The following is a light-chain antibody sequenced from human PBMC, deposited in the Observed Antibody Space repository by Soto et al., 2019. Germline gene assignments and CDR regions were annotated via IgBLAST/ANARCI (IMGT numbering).Light chain of an antibody. CDR3: QKYSSVPV. CDR1: QGIRNF. J-gene: IGKJ3*01. Sequence: DIQXTXXPXSXSASVGDRVTITCRASQGIRNFVAWYQQKPGKAPKLLIYAASTLQSGVPSRFSGSGSGTDFTLTINSLQPEDVATYSCQKYSSVPVFGPGTKVEIK. CDR2: AAS. V-gene: IGKV1-27*01.